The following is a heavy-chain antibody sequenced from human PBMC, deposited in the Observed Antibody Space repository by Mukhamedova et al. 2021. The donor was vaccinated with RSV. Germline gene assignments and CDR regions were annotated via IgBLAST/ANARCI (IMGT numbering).Heavy chain of an antibody. V-gene: IGHV3-23*01. CDR3: AKDFDSSRGLWPLDY. J-gene: IGHJ4*02. CDR2: GST. D-gene: IGHD6-13*01. Sequence: GSTYYADSVKGRFTISRDNSTNTLYLQMNSLRAEDTAVYYCAKDFDSSRGLWPLDYWGQGTLVTVSS.